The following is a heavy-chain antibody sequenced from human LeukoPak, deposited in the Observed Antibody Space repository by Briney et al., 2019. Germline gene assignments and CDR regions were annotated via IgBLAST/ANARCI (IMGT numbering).Heavy chain of an antibody. CDR2: IYHSGST. CDR3: ARSSGWYYFDY. CDR1: GGSISSGGYY. V-gene: IGHV4-30-2*01. J-gene: IGHJ4*02. D-gene: IGHD6-19*01. Sequence: PSQTLSLTCTVSGGSISSGGYYWSWIRQPPGKGLEWIGYIYHSGSTYYNPSLKSRVTISVDRSKNQFSLKLSSVTAADTAVYYCARSSGWYYFDYWGQGTLVTVSS.